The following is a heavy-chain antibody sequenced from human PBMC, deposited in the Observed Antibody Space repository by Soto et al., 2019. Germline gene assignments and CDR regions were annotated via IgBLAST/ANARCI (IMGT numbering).Heavy chain of an antibody. Sequence: QVQLVESGGGVVQPGRSLRLSCAASGFTFSSYGMHWVRQAPGKGLEWVAVISYDGSNKYYADSVKGRFTISRDNSKNTLYLQMNSLRAEDTAVYYCAKDTDGSGWSAYYYGMDVWGQGTTVTVSS. D-gene: IGHD6-19*01. V-gene: IGHV3-30*18. CDR1: GFTFSSYG. CDR2: ISYDGSNK. CDR3: AKDTDGSGWSAYYYGMDV. J-gene: IGHJ6*02.